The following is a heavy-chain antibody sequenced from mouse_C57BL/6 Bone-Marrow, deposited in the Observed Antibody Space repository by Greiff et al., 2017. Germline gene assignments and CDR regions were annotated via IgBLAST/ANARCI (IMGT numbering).Heavy chain of an antibody. CDR3: ARHLYGYDAMDY. CDR1: GFTFSSYG. Sequence: EVQLVESGGDLVKPGGSLKLSCAASGFTFSSYGMSWVRQTPDKRLEWVATISSGGSYTYYPDSVKGRFTISRDNAKNTLYQQMSSLKSEDTALYYCARHLYGYDAMDYWGQGTSVTVSS. D-gene: IGHD1-1*01. V-gene: IGHV5-6*01. CDR2: ISSGGSYT. J-gene: IGHJ4*01.